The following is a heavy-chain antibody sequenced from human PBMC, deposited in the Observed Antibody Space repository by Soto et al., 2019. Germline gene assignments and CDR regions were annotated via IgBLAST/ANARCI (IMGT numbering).Heavy chain of an antibody. CDR1: GYTFSSYA. CDR3: ARAVARGVKTIYYYYGMDV. CDR2: INPGNGNT. J-gene: IGHJ6*02. Sequence: QVQVVQSGAEVKKPGASVKVSCKASGYTFSSYAMHWVRQAPGQSLEWMGWINPGNGNTKYSQKFQGRVNITRDTSASTAYMELSSLRSEDTAVYYYARAVARGVKTIYYYYGMDVWGQGTTVTVSS. V-gene: IGHV1-3*01. D-gene: IGHD3-10*01.